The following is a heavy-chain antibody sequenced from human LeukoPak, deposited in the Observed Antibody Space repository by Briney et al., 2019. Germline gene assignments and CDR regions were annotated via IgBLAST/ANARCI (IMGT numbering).Heavy chain of an antibody. Sequence: PGGSLRLSCPASGFTFSNFPMHWVRQAPGKGLEYVSAISSNGGNTFYADSVKGRFTISRDNSKDTLYLQVSSLRADDTAVYYCVKAVLYDSGAYYYGDWGQGTLVTVSS. CDR3: VKAVLYDSGAYYYGD. V-gene: IGHV3-64D*09. J-gene: IGHJ4*02. D-gene: IGHD3-22*01. CDR2: ISSNGGNT. CDR1: GFTFSNFP.